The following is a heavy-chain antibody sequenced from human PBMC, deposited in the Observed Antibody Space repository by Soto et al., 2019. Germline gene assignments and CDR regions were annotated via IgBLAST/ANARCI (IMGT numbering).Heavy chain of an antibody. J-gene: IGHJ6*02. Sequence: GGSLRLSCAASGFTFSNAWMNWVRQAPGKGLEWVGRIKSKTDGGTTDYAAPVKGRFTISRDDSKNTLYLQMNSLKTEDTAVYYCTTVSLFLRFLGPSLYYYYYGMDVWGQGTTVTVSS. CDR2: IKSKTDGGTT. CDR3: TTVSLFLRFLGPSLYYYYYGMDV. CDR1: GFTFSNAW. D-gene: IGHD3-3*01. V-gene: IGHV3-15*07.